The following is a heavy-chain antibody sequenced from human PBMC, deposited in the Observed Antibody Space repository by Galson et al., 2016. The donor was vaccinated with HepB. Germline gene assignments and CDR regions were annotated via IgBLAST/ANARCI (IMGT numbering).Heavy chain of an antibody. D-gene: IGHD6-13*01. CDR3: AREKSERQQQLFESSSLYYYSGMDV. CDR2: ISGDGLTT. V-gene: IGHV3-53*01. Sequence: SLRLSCAASGFTVSSTYMSWVRQAPGKGLEWVSTISGDGLTTYHTDSVQGRFAASRDNSKDTLYLQLNSLRVEDTAVYYCAREKSERQQQLFESSSLYYYSGMDVWGQGTTVTVSS. J-gene: IGHJ6*02. CDR1: GFTVSSTY.